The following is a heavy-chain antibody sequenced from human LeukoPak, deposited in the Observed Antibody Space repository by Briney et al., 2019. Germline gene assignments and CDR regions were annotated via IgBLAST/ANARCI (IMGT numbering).Heavy chain of an antibody. CDR3: ARAKCSGTNCYRTSDAFDI. J-gene: IGHJ3*02. D-gene: IGHD2-2*01. V-gene: IGHV1-69*05. CDR2: IIPVFGTT. CDR1: GGTFSSYA. Sequence: ASVKVSCKASGGTFSSYAISWVRQAPGQGLEWMGGIIPVFGTTNYAQKFQGRVTITTDDSTSTAYMELSSLRSEDTAVYYCARAKCSGTNCYRTSDAFDIWGQGTMVTVSS.